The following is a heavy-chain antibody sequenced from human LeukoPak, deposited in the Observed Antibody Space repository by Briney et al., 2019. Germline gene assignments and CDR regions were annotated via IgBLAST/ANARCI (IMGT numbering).Heavy chain of an antibody. CDR2: ISSSSSYI. CDR3: AKSNSGTYYYGMDV. D-gene: IGHD2/OR15-2a*01. Sequence: GGSLRLSCAASGFTFSSYSMNCVRQAPGKGLEWVSSISSSSSYIYYADSVKGRFTISRDNAKNSLYLQMNSLRAEDTAVYYCAKSNSGTYYYGMDVWGQGTTVTVSS. V-gene: IGHV3-21*01. CDR1: GFTFSSYS. J-gene: IGHJ6*02.